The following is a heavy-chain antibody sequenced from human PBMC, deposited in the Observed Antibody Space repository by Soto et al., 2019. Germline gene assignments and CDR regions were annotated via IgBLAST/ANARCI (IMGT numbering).Heavy chain of an antibody. Sequence: GGSLRLSCAASGFTFSNAWMSWVRQAPGKGLEWVGRIKSKTDGGTTDYAAPVKGRFTISRDDSKNTLYLQMNGLKTEDTAVYYCTTLRFLGYHYGMDVWGQGTTVTVSS. CDR1: GFTFSNAW. CDR2: IKSKTDGGTT. J-gene: IGHJ6*02. D-gene: IGHD3-3*01. CDR3: TTLRFLGYHYGMDV. V-gene: IGHV3-15*01.